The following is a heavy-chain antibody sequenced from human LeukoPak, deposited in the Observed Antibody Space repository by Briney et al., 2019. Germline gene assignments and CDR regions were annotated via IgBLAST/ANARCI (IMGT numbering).Heavy chain of an antibody. Sequence: GGSLRLSCAASGFTFSGYEMNWVRQAPGKGLEWVSYISSGGNTIYYADSVKGRFTISRDNAKNSLYLQMNSLRAEDTAVYYCAREGTAMVSFDYWGQGTLVTVSP. CDR2: ISSGGNTI. CDR3: AREGTAMVSFDY. CDR1: GFTFSGYE. J-gene: IGHJ4*02. D-gene: IGHD5-18*01. V-gene: IGHV3-48*03.